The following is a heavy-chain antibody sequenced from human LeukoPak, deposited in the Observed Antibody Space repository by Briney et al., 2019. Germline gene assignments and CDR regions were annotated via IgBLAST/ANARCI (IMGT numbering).Heavy chain of an antibody. CDR1: GYTYTSYD. CDR3: ARKLGAPHYFDF. V-gene: IGHV1-8*01. Sequence: VASVKVSCKASGYTYTSYDIHWVRQATGQGLEWMGWMNPNTGKTDFAKKFQGRVTMTRNTSINTVYMELSSLRSEDTAVYYCARKLGAPHYFDFWGQGTLVTVS. CDR2: MNPNTGKT. D-gene: IGHD1-26*01. J-gene: IGHJ4*02.